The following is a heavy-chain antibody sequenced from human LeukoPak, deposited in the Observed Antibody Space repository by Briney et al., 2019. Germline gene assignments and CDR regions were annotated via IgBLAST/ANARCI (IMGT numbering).Heavy chain of an antibody. CDR3: ASSNVDNWNDYWFDP. Sequence: PSETLSLTCAVYGGSFSGYYWSWTRQPPGKGLEWIGEINHSGSTNYNPSLKSRVTISVDTSKNQFSLKLSSVTAADTAVYYCASSNVDNWNDYWFDPWGQGTLVTVSS. CDR2: INHSGST. CDR1: GGSFSGYY. J-gene: IGHJ5*02. V-gene: IGHV4-34*01. D-gene: IGHD1-20*01.